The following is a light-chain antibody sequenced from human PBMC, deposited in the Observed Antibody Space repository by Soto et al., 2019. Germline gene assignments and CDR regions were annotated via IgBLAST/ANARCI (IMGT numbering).Light chain of an antibody. J-gene: IGKJ3*01. Sequence: DIVMTQSPDSLAVSLGERATINCKSSQSVLYSSNNENYLAWYQQKPGHPPKLLISWASTRESGVPDRFSGGGSGTDFTITISSLQAEDVAVYYCQQYYSTIFTFGPGTKVDIK. CDR1: QSVLYSSNNENY. CDR2: WAS. V-gene: IGKV4-1*01. CDR3: QQYYSTIFT.